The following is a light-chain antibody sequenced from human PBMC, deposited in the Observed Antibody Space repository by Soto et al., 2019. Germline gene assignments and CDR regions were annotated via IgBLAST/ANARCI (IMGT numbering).Light chain of an antibody. CDR2: AAS. Sequence: DIQLTQSPSSLSASVGDRVTISCRASLSVRNYLSWYQWKPGKAPSSLIYAASSLHSGVPSRFSGSASGADFTLTINNLHPEDFATYYCQQSYSVPFTFGQGTRLQLK. V-gene: IGKV1-39*01. J-gene: IGKJ5*01. CDR1: LSVRNY. CDR3: QQSYSVPFT.